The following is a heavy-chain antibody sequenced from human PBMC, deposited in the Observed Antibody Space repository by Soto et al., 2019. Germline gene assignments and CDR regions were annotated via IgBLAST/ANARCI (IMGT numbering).Heavy chain of an antibody. J-gene: IGHJ3*01. CDR3: ARGGYDFSGVNFEAGFDF. V-gene: IGHV4-59*11. CDR2: IFYTGIT. Sequence: SEPLSLTCSVSSASLVSQFWAWIRQSPGKGLEWLGYIFYTGITNYNPSLQSRVTISVDTSKDQFSLRLNSVTAADTAVYYCARGGYDFSGVNFEAGFDFWGQG. CDR1: SASLVSQF. D-gene: IGHD3-22*01.